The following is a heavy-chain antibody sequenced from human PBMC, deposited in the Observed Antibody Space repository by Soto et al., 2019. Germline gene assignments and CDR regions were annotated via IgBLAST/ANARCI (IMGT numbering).Heavy chain of an antibody. CDR3: AHRQVGTFDY. J-gene: IGHJ4*02. CDR1: GFSLSTSGVA. CDR2: IYGNDDK. Sequence: QITLKESGPTLVKPTQTLTLTCTFSGFSLSTSGVAVGWIRQPPGKALEWLALIYGNDDKRYSPSLKSRLTITKDTPKNQVVLTVTNTDPVDTATYHCAHRQVGTFDYWGQGTLVIVSS. V-gene: IGHV2-5*01. D-gene: IGHD3-10*01.